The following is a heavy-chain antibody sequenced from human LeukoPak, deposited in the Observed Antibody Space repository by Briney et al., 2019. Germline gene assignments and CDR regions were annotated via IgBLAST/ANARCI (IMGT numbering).Heavy chain of an antibody. CDR1: GFAFDDYA. CDR2: IRSKAFGGTP. V-gene: IGHV3-49*03. D-gene: IGHD4-17*01. Sequence: PGRSLRLSCSAAGFAFDDYAVSWFRQAPGKGLEWVGFIRSKAFGGTPEYAASVRGRSTISRDDSKSIAYLQMNSLKTEDTAVYYCTRNTVTVHFDYWSQGTLVTVSS. CDR3: TRNTVTVHFDY. J-gene: IGHJ4*02.